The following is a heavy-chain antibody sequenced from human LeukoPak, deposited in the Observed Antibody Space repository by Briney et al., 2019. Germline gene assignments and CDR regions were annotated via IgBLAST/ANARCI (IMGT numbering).Heavy chain of an antibody. J-gene: IGHJ2*01. V-gene: IGHV3-23*01. D-gene: IGHD6-19*01. CDR1: RFTFSSYA. Sequence: GGSLRLSCAASRFTFSSYAMSWVSQAPGKGLEWVSGISGSGGSTYYADSVKGRFTISRDNSKNTLYLQMNSLRAEDTAVYYCAKDTGGQWPDWYFHLWGRGTLVTVSS. CDR2: ISGSGGST. CDR3: AKDTGGQWPDWYFHL.